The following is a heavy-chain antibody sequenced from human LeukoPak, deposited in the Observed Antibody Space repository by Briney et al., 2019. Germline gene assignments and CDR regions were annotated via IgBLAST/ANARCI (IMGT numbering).Heavy chain of an antibody. CDR1: GGSISSYY. Sequence: SETLSLTCTVSGGSISSYYWSWIRQPAGKGLEWIGRIYTSGSTNYNPSLKSRVTMSVDTSKNQFSLKLSSVTAADTAVYYCARETVEMATITPGYYYYYMDVWGKGTTVTVSS. V-gene: IGHV4-4*07. CDR2: IYTSGST. CDR3: ARETVEMATITPGYYYYYMDV. D-gene: IGHD5-24*01. J-gene: IGHJ6*03.